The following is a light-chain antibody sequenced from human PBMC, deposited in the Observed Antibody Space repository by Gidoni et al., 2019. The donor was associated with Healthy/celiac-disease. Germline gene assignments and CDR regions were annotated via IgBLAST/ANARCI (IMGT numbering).Light chain of an antibody. CDR2: GAS. Sequence: DIQMTQSPSTLSASVGDRVTITCRASHRISSWLAWDQQKQGKAPNLLIYGASSLESGVPSRFSGSGSGTEFTLTISSLQPDDFATYYCQQYNSYSRTFGQGTKVEIK. J-gene: IGKJ1*01. CDR3: QQYNSYSRT. CDR1: HRISSW. V-gene: IGKV1-5*03.